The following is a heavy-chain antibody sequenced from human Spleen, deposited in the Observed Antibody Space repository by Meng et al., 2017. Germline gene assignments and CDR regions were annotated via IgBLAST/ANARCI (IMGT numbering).Heavy chain of an antibody. J-gene: IGHJ4*02. CDR1: GFTLRYNW. V-gene: IGHV3-74*02. D-gene: IGHD5-18*01. Sequence: EVRFVESGGGLVKPGGSLRLSCAASGFTLRYNWMHWVRQAPGKGLMWVARMNPEETTISHAGSVMGRFTMSRDNAKNTVYLQMNSLRADDTAAYFCVKANPGYSYGIDWGQGTLVTVSS. CDR3: VKANPGYSYGID. CDR2: MNPEETTI.